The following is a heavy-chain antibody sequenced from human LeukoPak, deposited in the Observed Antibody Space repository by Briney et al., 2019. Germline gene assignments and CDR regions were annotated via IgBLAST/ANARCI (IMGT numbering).Heavy chain of an antibody. CDR2: ISSSSSNI. CDR1: GFTFSSYS. Sequence: GGSLRLSCAASGFTFSSYSMNWVRQAPGKGLEWVSYISSSSSNIYYAGSVKGRFTISRDNAKNSLYLQMDSLRAEDTAVYYCAGGSDLGFWGQGTLVTVSS. J-gene: IGHJ4*02. D-gene: IGHD3-10*01. V-gene: IGHV3-48*01. CDR3: AGGSDLGF.